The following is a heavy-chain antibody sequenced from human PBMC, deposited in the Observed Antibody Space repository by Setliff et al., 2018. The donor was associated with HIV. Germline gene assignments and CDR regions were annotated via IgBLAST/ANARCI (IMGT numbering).Heavy chain of an antibody. Sequence: GGSLRLSCAASGFTLSDHHMNWIRRAPGKGLEWVSYISHSGGTIKYADFVRGRFTISRDIAKSSLYLQMDSLSAEDTAFYYCAKDMGGGGGDCWDYWGQGTLVTVSS. V-gene: IGHV3-11*01. J-gene: IGHJ4*02. CDR3: AKDMGGGGGDCWDY. CDR2: ISHSGGTI. CDR1: GFTLSDHH. D-gene: IGHD2-21*02.